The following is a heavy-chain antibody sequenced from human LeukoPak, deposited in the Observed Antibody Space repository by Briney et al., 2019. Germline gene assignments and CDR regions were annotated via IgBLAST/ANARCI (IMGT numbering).Heavy chain of an antibody. Sequence: ASVKVSCKASGYTFTSYGISWVRQAPGQGLEWMGWISAYNGNTSYAQKLQGRVTMTTDTSTSTAYMELRSLRSDDTAVYYCARDYSGSGWIKAFDYWGQGTLVTVSS. CDR1: GYTFTSYG. CDR2: ISAYNGNT. J-gene: IGHJ4*02. CDR3: ARDYSGSGWIKAFDY. V-gene: IGHV1-18*01. D-gene: IGHD6-19*01.